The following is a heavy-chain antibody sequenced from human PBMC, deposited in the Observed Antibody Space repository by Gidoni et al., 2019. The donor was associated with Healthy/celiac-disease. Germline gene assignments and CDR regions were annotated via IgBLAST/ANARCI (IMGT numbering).Heavy chain of an antibody. V-gene: IGHV1-69*01. CDR3: ARSASRPNWFDP. CDR1: GGTFSSYA. CDR2: IIPILGTA. Sequence: QVQLVQSGAEVKKTGSSVKVSCKASGGTFSSYAISWVRQAPGQGLEWMGGIIPILGTANYAQKFQGRVTITADESTSTAYMELSSLRSEDTAVYYCARSASRPNWFDPWGQGTLVTVSS. J-gene: IGHJ5*02.